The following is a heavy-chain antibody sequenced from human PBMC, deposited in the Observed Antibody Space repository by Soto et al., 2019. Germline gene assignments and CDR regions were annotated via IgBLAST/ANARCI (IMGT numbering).Heavy chain of an antibody. Sequence: ASVKVSCKASGYTFTGYYMHWVRQAPGQGLEWMGWINPNSGGTNYAQKFQGWVTMTRDTSISTAYMELSRLRSDDTAVYYCARGCSSTSCLFNDAFDIWGQGTMVTVSS. CDR3: ARGCSSTSCLFNDAFDI. D-gene: IGHD2-2*01. CDR2: INPNSGGT. V-gene: IGHV1-2*04. CDR1: GYTFTGYY. J-gene: IGHJ3*02.